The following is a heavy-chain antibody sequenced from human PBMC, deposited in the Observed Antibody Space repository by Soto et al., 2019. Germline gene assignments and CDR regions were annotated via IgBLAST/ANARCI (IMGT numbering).Heavy chain of an antibody. Sequence: ASVKVSCEASGYTFTSYDINWVRQATGQGLEWVGWMNPNSGNTGYAQKFQGRVTMTRNTSISTAYMELSSLRSEDTAVYYCARGPIMTTVTAYMDVWGKGTTVTVSS. CDR1: GYTFTSYD. V-gene: IGHV1-8*01. CDR3: ARGPIMTTVTAYMDV. D-gene: IGHD4-4*01. CDR2: MNPNSGNT. J-gene: IGHJ6*03.